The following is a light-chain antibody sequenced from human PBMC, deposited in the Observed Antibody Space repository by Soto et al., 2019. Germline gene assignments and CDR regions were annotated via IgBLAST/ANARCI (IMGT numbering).Light chain of an antibody. CDR1: QGISNY. CDR3: QKYNSAPLT. Sequence: DIQMTQSPSSLSASVGDRVTITCRASQGISNYLAWYQQKPGKVPKLLIYAASTLQSGVPSRFSGSGSGTDFTLTISSLLPEDVATYYCQKYNSAPLTFGGGNKVEIK. V-gene: IGKV1-27*01. J-gene: IGKJ4*01. CDR2: AAS.